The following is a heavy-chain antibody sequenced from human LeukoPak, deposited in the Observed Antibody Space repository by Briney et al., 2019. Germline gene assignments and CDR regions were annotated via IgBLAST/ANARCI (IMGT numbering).Heavy chain of an antibody. CDR2: FDPEDGET. D-gene: IGHD5-18*01. J-gene: IGHJ6*03. Sequence: ASVKVSCKVSGYTLTELSMHWVRQAPGKGREWMGGFDPEDGETIYAQKCQGRVTMTEDTSTDTAYMELSSLRSEDAAVYYCARDNGGTPMAYYYYYYMDVWGKGTTVTISS. CDR3: ARDNGGTPMAYYYYYYMDV. CDR1: GYTLTELS. V-gene: IGHV1-24*01.